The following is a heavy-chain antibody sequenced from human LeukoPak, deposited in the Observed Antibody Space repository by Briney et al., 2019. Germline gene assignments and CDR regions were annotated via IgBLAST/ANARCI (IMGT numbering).Heavy chain of an antibody. CDR2: ISSGSSYI. J-gene: IGHJ4*02. D-gene: IGHD1-26*01. CDR3: AREFFDREGGTTVLDY. CDR1: GFTFSSAS. V-gene: IGHV3-21*01. Sequence: GGSLRLSCAASGFTFSSASMNWVRQAPGKGLEWVSSISSGSSYIFYADSVKGRFTISRDNAKNSLYLQMNSLRAEDTAVYYCAREFFDREGGTTVLDYWGQGTLVTVSS.